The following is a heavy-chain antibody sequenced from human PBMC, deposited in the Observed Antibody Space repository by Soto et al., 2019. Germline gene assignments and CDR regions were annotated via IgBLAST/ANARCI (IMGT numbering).Heavy chain of an antibody. CDR2: INHSGST. CDR1: GGSFSGYY. V-gene: IGHV4-34*01. J-gene: IGHJ5*02. D-gene: IGHD2-8*01. CDR3: ASSWSSSSFDP. Sequence: SETLSLTCAVYGGSFSGYYWSWIRQPPGEGLEWIGEINHSGSTNYNPSLKSRVTISVDTSKNQFSLKLSSVTAADTAVYYCASSWSSSSFDPWGQGTLVTVSS.